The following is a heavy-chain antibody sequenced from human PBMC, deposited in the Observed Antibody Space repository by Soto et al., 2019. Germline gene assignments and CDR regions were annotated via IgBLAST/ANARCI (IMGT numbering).Heavy chain of an antibody. Sequence: QVQLVESGGGVVQPGRSLRLSCAASGFIFSSYGMHWVRQAPGKGLEWVAVISYEGSHTYYADSVKGRFTTTRDNSKNTLYLQMNSLRPEDTAVYYCAKEVHCGGGSCSWSEGFDYWGQGTLLTVSS. CDR2: ISYEGSHT. CDR3: AKEVHCGGGSCSWSEGFDY. V-gene: IGHV3-30*18. J-gene: IGHJ4*02. D-gene: IGHD2-15*01. CDR1: GFIFSSYG.